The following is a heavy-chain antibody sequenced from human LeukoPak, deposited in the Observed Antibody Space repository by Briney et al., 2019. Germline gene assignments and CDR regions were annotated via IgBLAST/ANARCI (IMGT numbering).Heavy chain of an antibody. D-gene: IGHD2-2*01. J-gene: IGHJ4*02. CDR1: GFTFGDYA. Sequence: PGGSLRLSCTASGFTFGDYAMSWVRQAPGKGLEWVGFIRSKAYGGTTEYAAPVKGRFTISRDDSKSIAYLQMNSLKTEDTAVYYCTLRVVVPAAAHTFDYWGQGTLVTVSS. V-gene: IGHV3-49*04. CDR2: IRSKAYGGTT. CDR3: TLRVVVPAAAHTFDY.